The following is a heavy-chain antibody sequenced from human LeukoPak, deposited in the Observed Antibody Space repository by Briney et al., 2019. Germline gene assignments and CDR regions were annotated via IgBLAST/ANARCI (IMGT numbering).Heavy chain of an antibody. J-gene: IGHJ5*02. Sequence: ASVKVSCKASGYTFTSYDINWVRQAPGQGLEWMGWINPNSGGTNYAQKFQGRVTMTRDTSISTAYMELSRLRSDDTAVYYCARGDSSGWDGNWFDPWGQGTLVTVSS. CDR3: ARGDSSGWDGNWFDP. CDR2: INPNSGGT. CDR1: GYTFTSYD. D-gene: IGHD6-19*01. V-gene: IGHV1-2*02.